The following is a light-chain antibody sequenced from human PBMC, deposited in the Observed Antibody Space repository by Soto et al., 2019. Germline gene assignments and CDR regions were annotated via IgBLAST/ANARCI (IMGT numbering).Light chain of an antibody. V-gene: IGLV2-14*01. J-gene: IGLJ2*01. Sequence: QSALTQPASVSGSPGQSITISCTGTSSDVDGYNYVSWYQQHPGKAPKLMIYDVSNRPSGVSNRFSGSKSGKTASLTISGLQAEDEADYYCSSYTSSSTRVFGGGTKLTVL. CDR1: SSDVDGYNY. CDR2: DVS. CDR3: SSYTSSSTRV.